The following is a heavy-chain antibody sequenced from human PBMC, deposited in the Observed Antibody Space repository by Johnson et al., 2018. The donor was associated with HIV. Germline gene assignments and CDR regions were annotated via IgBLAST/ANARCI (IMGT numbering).Heavy chain of an antibody. CDR2: IWYDGSNK. D-gene: IGHD1-26*01. CDR1: GFTFSSYG. CDR3: AKGAPYSGSLLGAFDI. J-gene: IGHJ3*02. Sequence: QAQLVESGGGVVQPGKSLRLSCAASGFTFSSYGMHWVRQAPGKGLEWVAVIWYDGSNKYYADSVKGRFTISRDNSTLYLQMNSLRAEDTAVYYCAKGAPYSGSLLGAFDIWGQGTMVTVSS. V-gene: IGHV3-33*06.